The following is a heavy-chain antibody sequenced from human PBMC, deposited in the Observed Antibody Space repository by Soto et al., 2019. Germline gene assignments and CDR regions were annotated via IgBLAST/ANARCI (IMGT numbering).Heavy chain of an antibody. J-gene: IGHJ6*02. CDR2: IKSKTDGGTT. D-gene: IGHD2-2*01. CDR1: GFTFSNAW. Sequence: PGGSLRLSCAASGFTFSNAWMNWVRQAPGKGLEWVGRIKSKTDGGTTDYAAPVKGRFTISRDDSKNTLYLQMNSLKTEDTAVYYCITDRGTTPYYYYGMDVWGQGTTVTVS. CDR3: ITDRGTTPYYYYGMDV. V-gene: IGHV3-15*07.